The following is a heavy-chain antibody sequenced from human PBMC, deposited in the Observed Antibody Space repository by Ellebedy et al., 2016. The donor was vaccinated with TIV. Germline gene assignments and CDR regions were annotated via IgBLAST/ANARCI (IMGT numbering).Heavy chain of an antibody. CDR3: GRGSYSTMLYCGDVHYYYMDF. CDR1: GDTFSNYP. V-gene: IGHV1-69*13. CDR2: IIPILGTA. Sequence: ASVKVSCKASGDTFSNYPISWVRQARGQGLEWMGGIIPILGTADYAQNFQGRVTITADEPTNIAYMELSSLTSEDTAVYYCGRGSYSTMLYCGDVHYYYMDFWGQGTTVTVTS. J-gene: IGHJ6*02. D-gene: IGHD2-8*02.